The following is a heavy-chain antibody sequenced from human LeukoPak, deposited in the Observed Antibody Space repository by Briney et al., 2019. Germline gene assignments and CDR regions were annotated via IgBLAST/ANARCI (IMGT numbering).Heavy chain of an antibody. J-gene: IGHJ4*02. D-gene: IGHD3-16*02. Sequence: SETLSLTCAVYGGSFSAYYWSWVRQPPGKGLEWIGEIKHAGTTNYNPSLKSRLTISVDTPKSQFSLILNSVTAADTAVYYCASNGPLLSDTSRYYFDSWGQGTLVTVSS. CDR1: GGSFSAYY. CDR2: IKHAGTT. V-gene: IGHV4-34*01. CDR3: ASNGPLLSDTSRYYFDS.